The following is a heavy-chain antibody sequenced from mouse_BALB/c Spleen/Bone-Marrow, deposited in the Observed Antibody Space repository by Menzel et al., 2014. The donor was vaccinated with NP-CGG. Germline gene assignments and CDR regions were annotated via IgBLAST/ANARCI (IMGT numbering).Heavy chain of an antibody. V-gene: IGHV1S29*02. CDR3: ARPHYYGYGY. D-gene: IGHD1-2*01. Sequence: VHVKQSGPELVKPGASVKISCKASGYTFTDYNMHWVKQSHGKSLEWIGYIYPYNGVTGYNQKFKSKATLTVDNSSTTAYMELRSLTSEDSAVYYCARPHYYGYGYWGQGTTLTVSS. J-gene: IGHJ2*01. CDR2: IYPYNGVT. CDR1: GYTFTDYN.